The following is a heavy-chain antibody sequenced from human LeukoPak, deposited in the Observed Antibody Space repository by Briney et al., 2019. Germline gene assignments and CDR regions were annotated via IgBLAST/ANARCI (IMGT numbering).Heavy chain of an antibody. CDR3: ARDGPGQKSNFDF. Sequence: ASVTVSCKASGYTFTDYFIHWVRQAPGQGLEWMGWINPKSGDTNSAQNFQGRVTMTRDTSINTVYMQLHRLRFDDTAVYYCARDGPGQKSNFDFWGQGTLVTVSS. CDR2: INPKSGDT. J-gene: IGHJ4*02. V-gene: IGHV1-2*02. CDR1: GYTFTDYF.